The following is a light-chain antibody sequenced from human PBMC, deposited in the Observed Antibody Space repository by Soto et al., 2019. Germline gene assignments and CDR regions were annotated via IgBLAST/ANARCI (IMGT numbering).Light chain of an antibody. CDR3: TSYTSSSTRV. Sequence: QSALTQPASVSGSPGQSITISCTGTSSDVGGYNYVSWYQQHPGKAPKLMIYDVSNRPSGVSNRFSGSKSGNTASLTISGLQAEDEADYYCTSYTSSSTRVFGGGTKPTV. J-gene: IGLJ2*01. V-gene: IGLV2-14*01. CDR1: SSDVGGYNY. CDR2: DVS.